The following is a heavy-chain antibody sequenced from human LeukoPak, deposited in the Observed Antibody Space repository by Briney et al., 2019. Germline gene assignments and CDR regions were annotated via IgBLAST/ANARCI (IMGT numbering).Heavy chain of an antibody. Sequence: SVKVSCKASGGTFSSYAISWVRQAPGQGLELMGGIIPIFGTANYAQKFQGRVTITADESTSTAYMELSSLRSEDTAVYYCAKSPEDYGDHPFDPWGQGTLVTVSS. CDR1: GGTFSSYA. J-gene: IGHJ5*02. CDR3: AKSPEDYGDHPFDP. CDR2: IIPIFGTA. V-gene: IGHV1-69*13. D-gene: IGHD4-17*01.